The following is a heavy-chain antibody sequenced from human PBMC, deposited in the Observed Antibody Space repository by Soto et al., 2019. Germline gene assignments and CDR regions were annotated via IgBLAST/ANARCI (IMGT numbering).Heavy chain of an antibody. J-gene: IGHJ5*02. CDR3: ARDPNIVVVPAATGGDWFDP. CDR1: GYTFTSYG. V-gene: IGHV1-18*01. Sequence: QVQLVQSGAEVKKPGASVKVSCKASGYTFTSYGISWVRQAPGQGLEWMGWISAYKGNTNYAQKLQGRVTMTTDTSTSTAYMELRSLRSDDTAVYYCARDPNIVVVPAATGGDWFDPWGQGTLVTVSS. D-gene: IGHD2-2*01. CDR2: ISAYKGNT.